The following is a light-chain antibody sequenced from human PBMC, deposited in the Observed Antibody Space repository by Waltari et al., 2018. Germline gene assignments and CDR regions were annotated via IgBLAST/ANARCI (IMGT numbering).Light chain of an antibody. Sequence: QSVLTQPPSTSGTPGQRVSISCSGSSPNIANNYVFWYQHLPGTAPKLLIYRNNQRPPGVPDRFSGSKSGTSASLAISGLRPEDEATYYCAAWDDSLSVSYVFGTGTKVTVL. J-gene: IGLJ1*01. CDR3: AAWDDSLSVSYV. CDR2: RNN. CDR1: SPNIANNY. V-gene: IGLV1-47*01.